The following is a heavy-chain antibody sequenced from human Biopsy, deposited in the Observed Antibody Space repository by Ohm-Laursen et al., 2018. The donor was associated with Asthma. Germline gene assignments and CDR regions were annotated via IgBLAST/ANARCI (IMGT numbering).Heavy chain of an antibody. CDR3: ARDYDGDYVQRHLPLAY. J-gene: IGHJ4*02. V-gene: IGHV1-69*15. CDR2: IIPFYGTA. CDR1: GGTFSTFG. D-gene: IGHD4-17*01. Sequence: SSVKVSCNPSGGTFSTFGISWVRQAPGQGLEWMGRIIPFYGTATYAQNFQGRLTLTADESTSTAYMELSSLRSEDTAVYFCARDYDGDYVQRHLPLAYWGQGTLVTVSS.